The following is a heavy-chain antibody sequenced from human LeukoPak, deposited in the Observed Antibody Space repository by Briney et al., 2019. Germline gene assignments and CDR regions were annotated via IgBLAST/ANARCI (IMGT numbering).Heavy chain of an antibody. D-gene: IGHD2-2*01. CDR3: ARVGCTSTSCYGLFEY. CDR2: LNSDGTRT. CDR1: GSTFSSYW. J-gene: IGHJ4*02. Sequence: PGGSLRLSCAASGSTFSSYWMHWVRQAPGKGLVWVSHLNSDGTRTNYADSVKGRFTISRDNAKNTLYLQMNSLRAEDTAVYYCARVGCTSTSCYGLFEYWGQGTLVTVSS. V-gene: IGHV3-74*01.